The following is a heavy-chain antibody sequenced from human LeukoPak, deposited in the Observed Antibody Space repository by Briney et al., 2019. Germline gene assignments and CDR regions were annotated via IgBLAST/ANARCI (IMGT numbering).Heavy chain of an antibody. CDR1: GFTVSSDY. J-gene: IGHJ3*02. CDR3: ARPTGYSSGSHAFDI. D-gene: IGHD6-19*01. Sequence: GGSLRLSCAASGFTVSSDYMSWVRQAPGKGLEWVSVIYSGGSTYYADSVKGRFTISRDNSKNTLYLQMNSLRAEDTAVYYCARPTGYSSGSHAFDIWGQGTMVTVSS. V-gene: IGHV3-66*04. CDR2: IYSGGST.